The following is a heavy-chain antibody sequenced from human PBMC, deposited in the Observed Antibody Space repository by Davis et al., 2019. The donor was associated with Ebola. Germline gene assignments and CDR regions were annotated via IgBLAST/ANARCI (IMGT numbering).Heavy chain of an antibody. D-gene: IGHD3-22*01. J-gene: IGHJ4*02. CDR1: GGSFSGYY. CDR2: INHSGST. V-gene: IGHV4-34*01. CDR3: ARRARYYDSSGYFSLYYFDY. Sequence: SETLSLTCAVYGGSFSGYYWSWIRQPPGKGLEWIGEINHSGSTNYNPSLKSRVTISVDTSKNQFSLKLSSVTAADTAVYYCARRARYYDSSGYFSLYYFDYWGQGTLVTVSS.